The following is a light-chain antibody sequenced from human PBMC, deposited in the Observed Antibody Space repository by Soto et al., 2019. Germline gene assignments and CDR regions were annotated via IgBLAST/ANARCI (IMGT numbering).Light chain of an antibody. Sequence: DIQMTQSPSTLSASVGDRVIITCRASQSISTWLAWYQQKPGEGPKLLIYSASTLQSGVPSRFSGSGSGTEFTITISGLQPDDFATYYCQQYDGNFGGGTRVEIK. J-gene: IGKJ4*01. CDR2: SAS. V-gene: IGKV1-5*01. CDR1: QSISTW. CDR3: QQYDGN.